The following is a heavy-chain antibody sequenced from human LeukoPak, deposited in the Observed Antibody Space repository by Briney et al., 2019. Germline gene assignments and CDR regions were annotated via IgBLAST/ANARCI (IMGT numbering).Heavy chain of an antibody. Sequence: GGSLRLSCAASGFTFSSYWMSWVRQAPGKGLEWVANIKQDGSEKYYVDSVKGRFTISRDNAKNSLYLQMNSLRAEDTAVYYCARHSVYQLPSRGGWFDPWGQGTLVTVSS. V-gene: IGHV3-7*01. CDR1: GFTFSSYW. J-gene: IGHJ5*02. D-gene: IGHD2-2*01. CDR3: ARHSVYQLPSRGGWFDP. CDR2: IKQDGSEK.